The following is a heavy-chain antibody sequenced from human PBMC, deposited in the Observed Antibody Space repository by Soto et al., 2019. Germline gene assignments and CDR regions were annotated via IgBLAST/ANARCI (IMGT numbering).Heavy chain of an antibody. D-gene: IGHD1-26*01. V-gene: IGHV4-4*07. CDR2: IFPTGNT. Sequence: KTSETLSLTCTGSSGSLSNYYWSWIRQPAGKGLEWIGRIFPTGNTDYNPSLRSRVTMSVDTSKNQFSLKLNSVTAADTAVYYCARGSLGPDYWGPGTLVTVSS. CDR1: SGSLSNYY. CDR3: ARGSLGPDY. J-gene: IGHJ4*02.